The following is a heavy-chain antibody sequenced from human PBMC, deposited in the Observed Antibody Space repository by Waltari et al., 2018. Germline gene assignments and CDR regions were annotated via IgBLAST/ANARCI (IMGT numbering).Heavy chain of an antibody. CDR2: IKQDGSEK. CDR3: ARDNYLDSSGYFQLYYYYMDV. CDR1: GFTFSSYW. V-gene: IGHV3-7*01. D-gene: IGHD3-22*01. J-gene: IGHJ6*03. Sequence: EVQLVESGGGLVQPGGSLRLSCAASGFTFSSYWMSWVRQAPGTGLEWVANIKQDGSEKYYVDSVKGRFTISRDNAKNSLYLQMNSLRAEDTAVYYCARDNYLDSSGYFQLYYYYMDVWGKGTTVTVSS.